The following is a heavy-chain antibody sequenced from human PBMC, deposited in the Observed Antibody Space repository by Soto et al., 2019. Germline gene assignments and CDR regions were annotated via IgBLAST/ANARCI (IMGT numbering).Heavy chain of an antibody. Sequence: GESLKISCKGSGYSFTSYWISWVRQMPGKGLEWMGRIDPSDSYTNYSPSFQGHVTISADKSISPAYLQWRSLKASDTAMYYCARRTCSGGSCYSYYYFGMDVWGQGPTVTVSS. CDR2: IDPSDSYT. V-gene: IGHV5-10-1*01. CDR1: GYSFTSYW. CDR3: ARRTCSGGSCYSYYYFGMDV. J-gene: IGHJ6*02. D-gene: IGHD2-15*01.